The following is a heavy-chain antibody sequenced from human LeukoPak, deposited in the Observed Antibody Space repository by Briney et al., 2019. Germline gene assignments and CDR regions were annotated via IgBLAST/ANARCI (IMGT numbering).Heavy chain of an antibody. V-gene: IGHV1-2*02. Sequence: GASVKVSCKASGYTFTVYYMHWVRQAPGPGHEWMGWIKPNSGGTNYAQKFQGRVTMTRDTSISTAYMELSRLRSDDPAVYYCARGPRIMITFGGVIVLDYWGQGTLVTVSS. J-gene: IGHJ4*02. CDR3: ARGPRIMITFGGVIVLDY. CDR1: GYTFTVYY. CDR2: IKPNSGGT. D-gene: IGHD3-16*02.